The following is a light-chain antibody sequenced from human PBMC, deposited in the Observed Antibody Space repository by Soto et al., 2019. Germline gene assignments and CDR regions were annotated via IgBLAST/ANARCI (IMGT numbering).Light chain of an antibody. V-gene: IGKV4-1*01. CDR1: QSILYSSNNKNQ. J-gene: IGKJ2*01. CDR2: WAS. Sequence: DIVMTQSPDSLAVSLGERATINCKSSQSILYSSNNKNQLAWYQQKPGQPPKLLMYWASTRQSGVPDRFSGSESGPDFTLTISSLQAEDVAVYYCQQYNSPPYTFGQGTKLEI. CDR3: QQYNSPPYT.